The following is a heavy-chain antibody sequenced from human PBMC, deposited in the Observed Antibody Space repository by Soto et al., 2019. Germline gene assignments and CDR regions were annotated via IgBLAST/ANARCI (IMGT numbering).Heavy chain of an antibody. J-gene: IGHJ5*02. CDR2: IKEDGSER. CDR1: GFTFSNYW. D-gene: IGHD2-21*01. Sequence: PXGSLRLSGAASGFTFSNYWMSWVRQAPGKGLEWVANIKEDGSERNYVDSVKGRFTISRDNAENSLYLQTNSLRAEDTAVYYCASARHIGPWGQGTRGTAPQ. V-gene: IGHV3-7*01. CDR3: ASARHIGP.